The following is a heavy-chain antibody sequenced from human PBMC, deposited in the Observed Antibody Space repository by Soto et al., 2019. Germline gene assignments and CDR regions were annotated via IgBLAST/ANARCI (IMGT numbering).Heavy chain of an antibody. D-gene: IGHD6-6*01. Sequence: TLSLTCTVSGGSISSGDYYWSWIRQPPGKGLEWIGYIYYSGSTYYNPSLKSRVTISVDTSKNQFSLKLSSVTAADTAVYYCARDLEQFGYFDYWGQGTLVTVSS. CDR1: GGSISSGDYY. CDR2: IYYSGST. V-gene: IGHV4-30-4*01. CDR3: ARDLEQFGYFDY. J-gene: IGHJ4*02.